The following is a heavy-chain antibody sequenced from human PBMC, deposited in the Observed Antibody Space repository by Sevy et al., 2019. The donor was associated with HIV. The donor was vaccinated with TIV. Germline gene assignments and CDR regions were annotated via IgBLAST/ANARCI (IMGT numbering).Heavy chain of an antibody. CDR2: IFSSGST. V-gene: IGHV3-66*02. D-gene: IGHD6-19*01. J-gene: IGHJ4*02. CDR1: GFTVNDKY. CDR3: VSLFLSYRSGWSYFDY. Sequence: GGSLRLSCAISGFTVNDKYIIWVRQAPGKGLEWVSVIFSSGSTYYTDSAKGRFTISRNNSKNTVDLQMNSVRAEDTAVYYCVSLFLSYRSGWSYFDYWGQGTLVTVSS.